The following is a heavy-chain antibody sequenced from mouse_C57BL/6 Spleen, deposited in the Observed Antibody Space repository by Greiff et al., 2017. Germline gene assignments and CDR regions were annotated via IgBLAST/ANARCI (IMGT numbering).Heavy chain of an antibody. CDR2: INPNNGGT. V-gene: IGHV1-18*01. Sequence: VQLQQSGPELVKPGASVKIPCKASGYTFTDYNMDWVKQSHGKSLEWIGDINPNNGGTIYNQKFKGKATLTEDKSSSTAYMALRSLTSEDTSVXYCARCGSYYGSIPYYAMDYWGQGTSVTVSS. D-gene: IGHD1-1*01. CDR3: ARCGSYYGSIPYYAMDY. CDR1: GYTFTDYN. J-gene: IGHJ4*01.